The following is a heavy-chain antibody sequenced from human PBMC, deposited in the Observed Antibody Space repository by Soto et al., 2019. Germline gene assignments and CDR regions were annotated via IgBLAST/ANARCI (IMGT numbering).Heavy chain of an antibody. Sequence: GGSLRLSCEASGFTLRNYAMTWVRQAPGKGLEWVSLISANDVGTYYAESVKTRFTISTDQSRNTVYLQMDSLRADDTAIYYCAKAKNAYKWDNRPPFDYWGQGTLVTVSS. V-gene: IGHV3-23*01. CDR3: AKAKNAYKWDNRPPFDY. CDR2: ISANDVGT. CDR1: GFTLRNYA. D-gene: IGHD3-16*01. J-gene: IGHJ4*02.